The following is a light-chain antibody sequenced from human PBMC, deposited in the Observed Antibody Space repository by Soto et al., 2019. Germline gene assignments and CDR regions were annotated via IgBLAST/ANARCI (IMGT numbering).Light chain of an antibody. V-gene: IGLV2-8*01. CDR1: NSDIGANNW. CDR3: SSYGLSGI. J-gene: IGLJ2*01. Sequence: QSALTQPPSASGSPGQSLTISCTGTNSDIGANNWVSWYQQYPGKPPKLIIFEVSKRPSGVPDRFSGSKSGNTASLTVSGLQVEDEADYFCSSYGLSGIFGGGTKLTVL. CDR2: EVS.